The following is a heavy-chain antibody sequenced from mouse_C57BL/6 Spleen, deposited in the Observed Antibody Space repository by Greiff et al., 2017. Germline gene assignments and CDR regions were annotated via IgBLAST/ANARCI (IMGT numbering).Heavy chain of an antibody. Sequence: VQLKESGPELVKPGASVKISCKASGYAFSSSWMNWVKQRPGKGLEWIGRIYPGDGDTNYNGKFKGKATLTADKSSSTAYMQLSSLTSEDSAVYFCARGLWVYDGSYYYAMDYWGQGTSVTVSS. CDR3: ARGLWVYDGSYYYAMDY. CDR1: GYAFSSSW. V-gene: IGHV1-82*01. J-gene: IGHJ4*01. D-gene: IGHD2-3*01. CDR2: IYPGDGDT.